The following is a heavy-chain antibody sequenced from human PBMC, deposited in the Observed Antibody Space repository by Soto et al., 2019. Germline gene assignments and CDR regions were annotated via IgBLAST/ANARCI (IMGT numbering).Heavy chain of an antibody. CDR1: GFTFSGSA. CDR3: TRNVDTAMVPIDYGMDG. J-gene: IGHJ6*02. CDR2: IRSKANSYAT. D-gene: IGHD5-18*01. Sequence: PGGSLRLSCAASGFTFSGSAMHWVRQASGKGLEWVGRIRSKANSYATAYAASVKGRFTISRDDSKNTAYLQMNSLKTEDTAVYYCTRNVDTAMVPIDYGMDGWGQGTTVTVSS. V-gene: IGHV3-73*01.